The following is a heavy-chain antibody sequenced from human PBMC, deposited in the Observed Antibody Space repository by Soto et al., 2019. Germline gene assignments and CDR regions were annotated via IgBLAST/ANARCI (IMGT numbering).Heavy chain of an antibody. J-gene: IGHJ4*02. CDR3: ARDRGTIWFGENRSFDY. Sequence: QVQLVQSGAEVKKPGASVKVSCKASGYTFTSYAMHWVRQAPGQRLEWMGWINAGNGNTKYSQKFQGRVTITRDTSASTAYMELSSLISEDTAVYYCARDRGTIWFGENRSFDYWGQGTLVTVSS. CDR2: INAGNGNT. V-gene: IGHV1-3*01. D-gene: IGHD3-10*01. CDR1: GYTFTSYA.